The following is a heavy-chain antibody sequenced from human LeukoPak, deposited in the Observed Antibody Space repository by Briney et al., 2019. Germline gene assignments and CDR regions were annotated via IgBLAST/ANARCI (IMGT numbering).Heavy chain of an antibody. J-gene: IGHJ4*02. Sequence: GASVKVSCKASGYTFTGYYMHWVRQAPGQGLEWMGGIIPIFGTANYAQKFQGRVTITADESTSTVYMELSSLRSEDTAVYYCARDREGVSSGYYYYFDYWGQGTLVTVSS. D-gene: IGHD3-22*01. CDR3: ARDREGVSSGYYYYFDY. CDR2: IIPIFGTA. CDR1: GYTFTGYY. V-gene: IGHV1-69*13.